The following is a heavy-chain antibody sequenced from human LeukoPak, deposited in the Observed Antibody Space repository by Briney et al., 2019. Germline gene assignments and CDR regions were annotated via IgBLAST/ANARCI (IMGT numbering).Heavy chain of an antibody. Sequence: GGSLRLSCAASGFTVSSNYMSWVRQAPGKGLEWVSVIYSGGSTYYVDSVKGRFTISRDNSKNTLYLQMNSLRAEDTAVYYCARGPNTYYYGSGSYYSLDYWGQGTLVTVSS. CDR3: ARGPNTYYYGSGSYYSLDY. CDR2: IYSGGST. J-gene: IGHJ4*02. V-gene: IGHV3-66*01. CDR1: GFTVSSNY. D-gene: IGHD3-10*01.